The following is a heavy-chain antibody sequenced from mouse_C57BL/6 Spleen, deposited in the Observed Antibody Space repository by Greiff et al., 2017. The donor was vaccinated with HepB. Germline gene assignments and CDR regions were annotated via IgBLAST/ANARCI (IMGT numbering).Heavy chain of an antibody. CDR1: GYTFTSYW. J-gene: IGHJ3*01. Sequence: QVQLQQPGAELVRPGSSVKLSCKASGYTFTSYWMHWVKQRPIQGLEWIGNIDPSDSETHYNQKFKDKATLTVDKSSSTAYMQLSSLTSEDSAVYYCAREGDGDGPWFAYWGQGTLVTVSA. D-gene: IGHD2-13*01. V-gene: IGHV1-52*01. CDR3: AREGDGDGPWFAY. CDR2: IDPSDSET.